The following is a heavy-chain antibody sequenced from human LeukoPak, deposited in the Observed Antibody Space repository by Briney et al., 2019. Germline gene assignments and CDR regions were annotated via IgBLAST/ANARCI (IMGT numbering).Heavy chain of an antibody. Sequence: AASVKVSCKASGYTFTGYYMHWVRQAPGQGLEWMGWINPNSGGTNYAQKFQGRVTMTRDTSISTAYMELSRLRSDDTAVYYCAREYYYDSSGHHMRGYYYGMDVWGQGTTVTVSS. CDR3: AREYYYDSSGHHMRGYYYGMDV. D-gene: IGHD3-22*01. V-gene: IGHV1-2*02. CDR1: GYTFTGYY. J-gene: IGHJ6*02. CDR2: INPNSGGT.